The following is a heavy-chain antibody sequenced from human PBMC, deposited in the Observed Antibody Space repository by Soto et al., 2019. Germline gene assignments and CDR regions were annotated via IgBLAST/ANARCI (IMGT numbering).Heavy chain of an antibody. D-gene: IGHD4-17*01. J-gene: IGHJ6*02. CDR2: IIPIFGTA. CDR1: GGTFSSYA. V-gene: IGHV1-69*13. Sequence: GASVKVSCKASGGTFSSYAISWVRQAPGQGLEWMGGIIPIFGTANYAQKFLGRVTITADESTSTAYMELSSLRSEDTAVYYCSXDDYGEYGGGYYYGMDVWGQGTTVTVSS. CDR3: SXDDYGEYGGGYYYGMDV.